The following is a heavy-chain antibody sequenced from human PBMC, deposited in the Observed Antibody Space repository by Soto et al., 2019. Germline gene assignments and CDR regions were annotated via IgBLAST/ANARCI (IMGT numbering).Heavy chain of an antibody. Sequence: QVQLVQSGAEVKKPGASVKVSCKASGYTVNTYSISWVRQAPGQGLEWMGWISGYNGDTHYAQKFQGRVTMTTDTSTSTAYMELRSLRSDDTAMYYCARENVLSYVDTAMVDYFDYWGQGTLVTVSS. V-gene: IGHV1-18*01. J-gene: IGHJ4*02. CDR2: ISGYNGDT. CDR1: GYTVNTYS. CDR3: ARENVLSYVDTAMVDYFDY. D-gene: IGHD5-18*01.